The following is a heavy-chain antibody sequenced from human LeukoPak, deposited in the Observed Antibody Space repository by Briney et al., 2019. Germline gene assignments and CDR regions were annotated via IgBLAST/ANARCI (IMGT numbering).Heavy chain of an antibody. CDR2: IYYRGST. J-gene: IGHJ1*01. CDR3: ARRGYYGSGSYTYFQH. D-gene: IGHD3-10*01. CDR1: GGSISNYY. Sequence: PSETLSLTCTVSGGSISNYYWSWIRQPPGKGLEWIGYIYYRGSTNYNPSLKSRVTISVDTSKNQFSLKLSSVTAADTAVYYCARRGYYGSGSYTYFQHWGQGTLVTVSS. V-gene: IGHV4-59*08.